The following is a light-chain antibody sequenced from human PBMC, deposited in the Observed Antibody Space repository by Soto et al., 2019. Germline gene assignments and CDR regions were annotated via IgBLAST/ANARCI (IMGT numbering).Light chain of an antibody. J-gene: IGLJ1*01. CDR3: SSYSGSYTYV. CDR1: SSDVGGYNH. V-gene: IGLV2-11*01. Sequence: QSALIQPRSVSGSPGQSVTISCIGTSSDVGGYNHVSWYQQHPGKAPKLMIFDVTKWPSGVPDRFSGSKSGNTASLTISGLQAEEEADYYCSSYSGSYTYVFGSGTKVTVL. CDR2: DVT.